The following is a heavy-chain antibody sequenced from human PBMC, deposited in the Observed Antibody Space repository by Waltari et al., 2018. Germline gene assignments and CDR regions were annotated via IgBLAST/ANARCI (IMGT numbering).Heavy chain of an antibody. Sequence: QVQLVQSGAEVKKPGASVKVSCKASGYTFTSYGISWVRQAPGQGLEWMGWISAYNGNTNYDQKLQGRVTTTTDTATSTAYMELRSLRSDDTAVYYCAREETYYYDSSGYYHNWFDPWGQGTLVTVSS. D-gene: IGHD3-22*01. CDR3: AREETYYYDSSGYYHNWFDP. CDR1: GYTFTSYG. J-gene: IGHJ5*02. V-gene: IGHV1-18*01. CDR2: ISAYNGNT.